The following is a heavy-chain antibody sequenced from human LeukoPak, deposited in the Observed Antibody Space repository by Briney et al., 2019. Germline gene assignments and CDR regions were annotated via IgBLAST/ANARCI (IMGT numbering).Heavy chain of an antibody. J-gene: IGHJ4*02. CDR3: ARDRQWELDF. Sequence: QAGGSLRLSCSVSAFTFSISAMHWVRQAPGKGLEWVSIIWSDGSNKYYADSVKGRFTVSRDNSKNTVYLQMNSLRVEDTAVYYCARDRQWELDFWGQGTLVTVSS. V-gene: IGHV3-33*01. CDR2: IWSDGSNK. D-gene: IGHD1-26*01. CDR1: AFTFSISA.